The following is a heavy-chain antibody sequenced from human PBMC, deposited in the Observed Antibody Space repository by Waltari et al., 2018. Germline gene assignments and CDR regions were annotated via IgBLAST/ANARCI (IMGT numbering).Heavy chain of an antibody. CDR2: IDSGGST. Sequence: EVQLVETGGGLIQPGGSLRLSCAASGFTVSSNYISWVRQAPGTGLEWVSVIDSGGSTDYADSVKGRFTISTDDSSNTLSLQMNSLRVEDTAVYYCASDPGFANGMDGWGQGTTVTVSS. CDR1: GFTVSSNY. J-gene: IGHJ6*02. CDR3: ASDPGFANGMDG. V-gene: IGHV3-53*02.